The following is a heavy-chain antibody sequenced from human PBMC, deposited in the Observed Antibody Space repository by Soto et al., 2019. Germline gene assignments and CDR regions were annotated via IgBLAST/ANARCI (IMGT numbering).Heavy chain of an antibody. CDR2: ISGSGGST. CDR1: GFTFSSYA. V-gene: IGHV3-23*01. J-gene: IGHJ6*02. Sequence: GGSLRLSCAASGFTFSSYAMSWVRQAPGKGLEWASAISGSGGSTYYADSVKGRFTISRDNSKNTLYLQMNSLRAEDTAVYYCANLVAAAGFDYGMDVWGQGTTVTVSS. D-gene: IGHD6-13*01. CDR3: ANLVAAAGFDYGMDV.